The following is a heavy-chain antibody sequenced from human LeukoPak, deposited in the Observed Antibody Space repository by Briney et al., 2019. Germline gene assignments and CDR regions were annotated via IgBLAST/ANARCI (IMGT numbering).Heavy chain of an antibody. CDR3: AEDSSSWYGGYFDY. CDR1: GFTFSSYA. J-gene: IGHJ4*02. V-gene: IGHV3-23*01. Sequence: GGSLRLSCAASGFTFSSYAMSWVRQAPGKGLEWVSAISGSGGSTYYADSVKGRFTISRDNSKNTLYLQMNSLRAEDTAVYYCAEDSSSWYGGYFDYWGQGTLVTVSS. CDR2: ISGSGGST. D-gene: IGHD6-13*01.